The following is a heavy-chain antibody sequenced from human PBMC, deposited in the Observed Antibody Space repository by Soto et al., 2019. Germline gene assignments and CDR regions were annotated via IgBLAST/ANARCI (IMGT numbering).Heavy chain of an antibody. J-gene: IGHJ4*02. CDR2: IYYSGST. V-gene: IGHV4-39*01. CDR1: GGSISSSSYY. D-gene: IGHD2-15*01. Sequence: PSETLSLTCTVSGGSISSSSYYWGWIRQPPGKGLEWIGSIYYSGSTYYNPSLKSRVTISVDTSKNQFSLKLSSVTAADTAVYYCARQLFKLVAADYWGQGTLVTVSS. CDR3: ARQLFKLVAADY.